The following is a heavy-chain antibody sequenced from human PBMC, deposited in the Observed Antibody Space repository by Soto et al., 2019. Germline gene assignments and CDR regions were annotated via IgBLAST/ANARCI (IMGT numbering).Heavy chain of an antibody. CDR1: GFTFNRHA. CDR3: AKVSSAWYAGFFDL. CDR2: LSDSGGSI. J-gene: IGHJ4*02. V-gene: IGHV3-23*01. Sequence: PGGSLRLSCTASGFTFNRHAMTWVRQAPGKGLEWVSGLSDSGGSIYYADSVKGRFTISRDNSMNTLYLQMNTLRAGDTAVYYCAKVSSAWYAGFFDLWGQGTLVTVSS. D-gene: IGHD2-8*01.